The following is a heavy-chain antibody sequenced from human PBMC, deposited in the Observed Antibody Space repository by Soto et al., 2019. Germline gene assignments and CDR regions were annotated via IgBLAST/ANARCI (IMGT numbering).Heavy chain of an antibody. J-gene: IGHJ6*02. CDR1: GYTFISHG. Sequence: QVQLVQSGVEVKKPGASVKVSCKASGYTFISHGISWVRQAPGQGLEWMGWISGKNGNTNYAQKLQGRVTLTTDTATSTAYMELRSLRSDDTAVYYCARVSSSMVVVTDYGMDVWGQVTTVTVSS. CDR2: ISGKNGNT. V-gene: IGHV1-18*04. CDR3: ARVSSSMVVVTDYGMDV. D-gene: IGHD2-15*01.